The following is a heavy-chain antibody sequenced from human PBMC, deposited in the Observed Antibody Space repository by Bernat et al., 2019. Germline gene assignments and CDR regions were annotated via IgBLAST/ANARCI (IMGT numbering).Heavy chain of an antibody. V-gene: IGHV3-15*01. D-gene: IGHD3-16*02. J-gene: IGHJ4*02. CDR3: TTDIPSTGGGAIVT. CDR1: GFTFSHLW. CDR2: IKSQIDGGTT. Sequence: EAQLVESGGDLVKPGGSLRLSCVASGFTFSHLWMTWVRQAPGKGLEWVGRIKSQIDGGTTDYVAPVKGRFTISRDDSKNTLYLQMNSLKTEDTALYYCTTDIPSTGGGAIVTWGQGTLVTVSS.